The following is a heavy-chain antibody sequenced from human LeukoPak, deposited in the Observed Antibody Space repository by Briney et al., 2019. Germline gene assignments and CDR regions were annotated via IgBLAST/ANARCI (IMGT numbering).Heavy chain of an antibody. CDR2: VDPEDGET. CDR1: GYTFTDYY. J-gene: IGHJ4*02. D-gene: IGHD4-11*01. CDR3: ATGLPTY. V-gene: IGHV1-69-2*01. Sequence: ASVKLSCKASGYTFTDYYMHWVQQAPGKGLEWMGRVDPEDGETIYAEKFQGRVTITADTSTDTAYMELSSLRSEDTAVYYCATGLPTYWGQGTLVTVSS.